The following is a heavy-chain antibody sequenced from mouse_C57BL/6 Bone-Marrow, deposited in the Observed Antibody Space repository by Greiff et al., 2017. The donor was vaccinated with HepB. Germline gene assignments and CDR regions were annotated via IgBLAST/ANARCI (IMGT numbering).Heavy chain of an antibody. CDR3: TGWGRDFDY. CDR2: IDPETGGT. D-gene: IGHD1-1*01. J-gene: IGHJ2*01. CDR1: GYTFTDYE. V-gene: IGHV1-15*01. Sequence: QVQLQQSGAELVRPGASVTLSCKASGYTFTDYEMHWVKQTPVHGLEWIGAIDPETGGTAYNQKFKGKAILTADKSSSTAYMGLRSLTSEDSAVYYCTGWGRDFDYWGQGTTLTVSS.